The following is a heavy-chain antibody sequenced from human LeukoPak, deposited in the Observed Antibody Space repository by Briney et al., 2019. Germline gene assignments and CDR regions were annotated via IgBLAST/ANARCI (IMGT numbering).Heavy chain of an antibody. Sequence: ASVKVSCKASGYTFTSYDINWVRQATGQGLEWMGWMNPNSGNTGYAQKFQGRVTTTRNTSISTAYMELSSLRSEDTAVYYCARSGVRGSYYVDWVFDYWGQGTLVTVSS. J-gene: IGHJ4*02. CDR3: ARSGVRGSYYVDWVFDY. V-gene: IGHV1-8*01. CDR1: GYTFTSYD. D-gene: IGHD1-26*01. CDR2: MNPNSGNT.